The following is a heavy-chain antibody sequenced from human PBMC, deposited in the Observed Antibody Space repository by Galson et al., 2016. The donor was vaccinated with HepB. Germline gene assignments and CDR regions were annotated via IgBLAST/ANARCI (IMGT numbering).Heavy chain of an antibody. CDR2: IIPPLGIP. CDR1: GGTFTTYP. D-gene: IGHD6-19*01. Sequence: SVKVSCKASGGTFTTYPITWVRQAPGQGPECLGRIIPPLGIPKYAQKFQGRLTITADKSTSTTYMELTSLRSEDTAVYYCPRPSSGWANDAFDIWGQGTMVTVSS. CDR3: PRPSSGWANDAFDI. J-gene: IGHJ3*02. V-gene: IGHV1-69*02.